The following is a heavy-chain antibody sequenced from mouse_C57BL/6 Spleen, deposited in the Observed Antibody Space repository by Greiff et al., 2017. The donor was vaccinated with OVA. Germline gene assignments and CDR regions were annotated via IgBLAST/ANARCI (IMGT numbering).Heavy chain of an antibody. CDR2: IYPRSGTT. D-gene: IGHD1-1*01. V-gene: IGHV1-81*01. CDR1: GYTFTSYG. CDR3: ARGAITTVNWYFDV. J-gene: IGHJ1*03. Sequence: QVQLQQSGAELARPGASVKLSCKASGYTFTSYGISWVKQRTGQGLEWIGEIYPRSGTTYYNEKFKGKATLTADKSSSTAYMELRSLTSEDSAVYFCARGAITTVNWYFDVWGTGTTVTVSS.